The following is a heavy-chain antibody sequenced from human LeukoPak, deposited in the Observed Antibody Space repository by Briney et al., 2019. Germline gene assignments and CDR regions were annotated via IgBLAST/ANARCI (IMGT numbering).Heavy chain of an antibody. CDR1: GFTFSSYW. J-gene: IGHJ4*02. CDR2: IKQDGSDK. D-gene: IGHD3-22*01. Sequence: GGSLRLSCEVSGFTFSSYWMNWVRQAPGKGLEWVANIKQDGSDKYYVDSVKGRFTISRDNAKNTLYLQMNSLRAEDTAVYYCAKELYYYDSSGSPAYYFDYWGQGTLVTVSS. V-gene: IGHV3-7*03. CDR3: AKELYYYDSSGSPAYYFDY.